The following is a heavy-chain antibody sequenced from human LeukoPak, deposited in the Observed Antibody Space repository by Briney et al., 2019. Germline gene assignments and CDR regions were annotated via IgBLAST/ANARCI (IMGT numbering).Heavy chain of an antibody. CDR2: IKQDGSEK. CDR1: GFTFSSYW. D-gene: IGHD6-19*01. Sequence: GGSLRLSCAASGFTFSSYWMSWVRQAPGKGLEWVANIKQDGSEKYYVDSVKGRFTISRDNAKNSLYLQMNSLRAEDTAVYYCARGRDSGWYGSDNWFDPWGQGTLVTVSS. V-gene: IGHV3-7*01. CDR3: ARGRDSGWYGSDNWFDP. J-gene: IGHJ5*02.